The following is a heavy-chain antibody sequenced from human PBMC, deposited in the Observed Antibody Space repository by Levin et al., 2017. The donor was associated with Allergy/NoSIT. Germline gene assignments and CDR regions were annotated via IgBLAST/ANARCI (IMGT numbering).Heavy chain of an antibody. V-gene: IGHV3-23*01. CDR3: AKGDCTGGVCLIDY. Sequence: GGSLRLSCAASGFTFSSYAMRWVRQAPGKGLEWVSAISGSGASTYYADSVKGRFTVSRDNSKNTLYLQMNSLRAEDTAVYYCAKGDCTGGVCLIDYWGQGTLVTVSS. CDR2: ISGSGAST. CDR1: GFTFSSYA. D-gene: IGHD2-8*02. J-gene: IGHJ4*02.